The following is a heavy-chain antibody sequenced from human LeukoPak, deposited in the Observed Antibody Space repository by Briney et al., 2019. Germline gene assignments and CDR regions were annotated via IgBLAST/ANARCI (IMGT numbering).Heavy chain of an antibody. CDR2: IKQDGSGR. V-gene: IGHV3-7*01. J-gene: IGHJ4*02. CDR3: ARGKDYDFRSGYQAGFDY. CDR1: GSTFSSYW. D-gene: IGHD3-3*01. Sequence: PGGSLRLSCAAFGSTFSSYWMSWVRQAPGKGLEWVANIKQDGSGRYYVDSVKGRFTISRGNAKNSLYLQMNSLRAEDTAVYYCARGKDYDFRSGYQAGFDYWGQGTLVTVSS.